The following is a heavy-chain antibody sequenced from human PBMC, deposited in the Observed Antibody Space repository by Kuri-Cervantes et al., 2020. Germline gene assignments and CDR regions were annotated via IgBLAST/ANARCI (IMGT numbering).Heavy chain of an antibody. V-gene: IGHV3-30-3*01. CDR1: GLTFSSYA. CDR2: ISYDGSNK. Sequence: GGSLRLSCAASGLTFSSYAMHWVRQAPGKGLEWVAVISYDGSNKYYADSVKGRFTISRDNSKNTLCLQMNSLRAEDTAVYYCVMVRGVILTNYYGMDVRGRGTTVTVSS. D-gene: IGHD3-10*01. CDR3: VMVRGVILTNYYGMDV. J-gene: IGHJ6*02.